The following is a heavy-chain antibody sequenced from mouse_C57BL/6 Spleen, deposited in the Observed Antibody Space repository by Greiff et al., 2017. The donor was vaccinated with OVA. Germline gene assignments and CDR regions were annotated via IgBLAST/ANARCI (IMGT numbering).Heavy chain of an antibody. Sequence: VQVVESGAELARPGASVKLSCKASGYTFTSYGISWVKQRTGQGLEWIGEIYPRSGNTYYNEKFKGKATLTADKSSSTAYMELRSLTSEDSAVYFCARAYQNYAMDYWGQGTSVTVSS. CDR1: GYTFTSYG. J-gene: IGHJ4*01. CDR3: ARAYQNYAMDY. D-gene: IGHD6-5*01. CDR2: IYPRSGNT. V-gene: IGHV1-81*01.